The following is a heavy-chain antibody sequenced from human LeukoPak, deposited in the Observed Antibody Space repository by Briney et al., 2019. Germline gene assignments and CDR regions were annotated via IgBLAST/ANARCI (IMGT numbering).Heavy chain of an antibody. Sequence: GGSLRLSCAASGFTVSSNYMSWVRQAPGKGLEWVSAISGSGGSTFYADSVKGRFTISRDNSKNTLYLQMNSLRAEDTAVYFCAKGEDTTMVYYYYGMDVWGQGTTVTVSS. CDR1: GFTVSSNY. CDR3: AKGEDTTMVYYYYGMDV. CDR2: ISGSGGST. V-gene: IGHV3-23*01. D-gene: IGHD5-18*01. J-gene: IGHJ6*02.